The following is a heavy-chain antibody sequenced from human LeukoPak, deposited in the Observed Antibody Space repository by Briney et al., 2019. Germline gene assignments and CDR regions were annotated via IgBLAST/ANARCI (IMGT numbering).Heavy chain of an antibody. Sequence: SETLSLTCTVSGGSISSYYWNRIRQTPGKGLEWIGFIYYSGSTNYNPSLKSRVTISVDTSKNQFSLKLSSVTAADTAVYYCARYQPGLAYFDYWGQGTLVTVSS. D-gene: IGHD3-16*01. V-gene: IGHV4-59*01. CDR1: GGSISSYY. CDR2: IYYSGST. CDR3: ARYQPGLAYFDY. J-gene: IGHJ4*02.